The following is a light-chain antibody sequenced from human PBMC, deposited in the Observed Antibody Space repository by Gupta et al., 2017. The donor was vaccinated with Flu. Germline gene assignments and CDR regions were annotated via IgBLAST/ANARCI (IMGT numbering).Light chain of an antibody. CDR2: DIN. CDR1: TSDVGGDSS. CDR3: STYTSGNTSVVV. Sequence: ISSTGTTSDVGGDSSLSWYHHRPGTAPNLMLCDINIRHSGTTTRGSCSKSGDTSTPTISRLPAEDEVDYYCSTYTSGNTSVVVFGGGTKLTVL. V-gene: IGLV2-14*03. J-gene: IGLJ2*01.